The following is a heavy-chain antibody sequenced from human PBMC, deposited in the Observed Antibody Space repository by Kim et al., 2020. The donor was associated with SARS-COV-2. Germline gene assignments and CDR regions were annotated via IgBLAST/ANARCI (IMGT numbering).Heavy chain of an antibody. CDR2: ISWDGGST. D-gene: IGHD3-22*01. Sequence: GGSLILSCAASGFTFDDYTMHWVRQAPGKGLEWVSLISWDGGSTYYADSVKGRFTISRDNSKNSLYLQMNSLRTEDTALYYCAKGPMSLYYFDYWGQGTLVTVSS. CDR1: GFTFDDYT. J-gene: IGHJ4*02. CDR3: AKGPMSLYYFDY. V-gene: IGHV3-43*01.